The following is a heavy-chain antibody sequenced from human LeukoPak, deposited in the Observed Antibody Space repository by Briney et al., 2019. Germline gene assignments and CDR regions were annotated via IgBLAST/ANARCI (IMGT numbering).Heavy chain of an antibody. Sequence: SQTLSLTCAVSGGSISSGGYSWSWIRQPPGKGLEWIGYIYHSGSTYYNPSLKSRVTISVDRSKNQFSLKLSSVTAADTAVHYCARGGEDYYGSGSQIGAQIDYWGQGTLVTVSS. CDR3: ARGGEDYYGSGSQIGAQIDY. V-gene: IGHV4-30-2*01. CDR2: IYHSGST. D-gene: IGHD3-10*01. J-gene: IGHJ4*02. CDR1: GGSISSGGYS.